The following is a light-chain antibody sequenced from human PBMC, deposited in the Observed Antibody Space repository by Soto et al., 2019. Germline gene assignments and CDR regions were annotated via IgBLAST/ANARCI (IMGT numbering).Light chain of an antibody. CDR2: AAS. J-gene: IGKJ2*02. CDR1: QGISNY. V-gene: IGKV1-27*01. CDR3: QKYNSAPRT. Sequence: DIQMTQSPSSLSASIGDRVTITCRASQGISNYSAWYQQKPGKVLKLLIYAASTLQSGVPSRFSGSGSGTDFTLTISSLQPEDVATDYCQKYNSAPRTFGQGTKLEIK.